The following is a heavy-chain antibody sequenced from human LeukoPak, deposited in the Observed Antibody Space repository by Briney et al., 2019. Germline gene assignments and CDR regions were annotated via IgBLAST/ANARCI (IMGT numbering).Heavy chain of an antibody. V-gene: IGHV3-23*01. CDR1: GLSFSSYY. CDR3: AMGGITGTTSRDLFDY. J-gene: IGHJ4*02. CDR2: ISGSGGRT. Sequence: PGGSLRLSCSVSGLSFSSYYMNWVRQAPGKGLEWVSGISGSGGRTYYADSVKGRFTISRDNSKNTLYLQMNSLRAEDTAVYYCAMGGITGTTSRDLFDYWGQGTLVTVSS. D-gene: IGHD1-14*01.